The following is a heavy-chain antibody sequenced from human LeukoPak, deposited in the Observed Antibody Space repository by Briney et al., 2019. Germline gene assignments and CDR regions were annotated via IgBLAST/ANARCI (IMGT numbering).Heavy chain of an antibody. V-gene: IGHV3-7*03. CDR1: GFTFSSYE. Sequence: GGSLRLSCAASGFTFSSYEMNWVRQAPGKGLEWVANIKQDGSEKYYVDSVKGRFTISRDNSKKTLYLQMNSLRAEDTAVYYCAKGPVVTFDIWGQGTMVTVSS. CDR3: AKGPVVTFDI. CDR2: IKQDGSEK. D-gene: IGHD2-15*01. J-gene: IGHJ3*02.